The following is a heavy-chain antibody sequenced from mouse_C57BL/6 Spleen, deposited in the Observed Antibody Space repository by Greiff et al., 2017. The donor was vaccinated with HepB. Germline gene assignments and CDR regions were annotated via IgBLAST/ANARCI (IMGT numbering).Heavy chain of an antibody. Sequence: QVQLKESGPGLVAPSQSLSITCTVSGFSLTSYGVDWVRQSPGKGLEWLGVIWGVGSTNYNSALKSRLSISKDNSKSQVFLKMNSLQTDDTAMYSCASYPAHYYGSSPFAYWGQGTLVTVSA. D-gene: IGHD1-1*01. CDR1: GFSLTSYG. J-gene: IGHJ3*01. V-gene: IGHV2-6*01. CDR2: IWGVGST. CDR3: ASYPAHYYGSSPFAY.